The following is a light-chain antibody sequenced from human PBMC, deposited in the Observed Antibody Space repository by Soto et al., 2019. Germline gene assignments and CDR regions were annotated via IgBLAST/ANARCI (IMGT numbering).Light chain of an antibody. CDR3: QQRSNWPRYT. V-gene: IGKV3-11*01. CDR1: QSVSSY. J-gene: IGKJ2*01. Sequence: EIVLTQSPATLSLSPGERASLSCRASQSVSSYLAWYQQKPGQAPRLLIYDASNRATGTPARFSGSGSGTDFTLTISSLESEDFAVYYCQQRSNWPRYTFGQGTKLEIK. CDR2: DAS.